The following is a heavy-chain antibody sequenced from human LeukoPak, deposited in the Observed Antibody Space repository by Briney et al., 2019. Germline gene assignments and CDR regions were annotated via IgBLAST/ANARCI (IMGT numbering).Heavy chain of an antibody. D-gene: IGHD3-22*01. J-gene: IGHJ4*02. CDR1: RFTFSSYA. Sequence: SGRSLRLSCAASRFTFSSYAMHWVRQAPGKGLEWVAVISYDGSNKYYADSVKGRFTISRDNSKNTLYLQMNSLRAEDTAVYYCARDSYYDSSVAPEFDYWGQGTLVTVSS. CDR2: ISYDGSNK. V-gene: IGHV3-30*04. CDR3: ARDSYYDSSVAPEFDY.